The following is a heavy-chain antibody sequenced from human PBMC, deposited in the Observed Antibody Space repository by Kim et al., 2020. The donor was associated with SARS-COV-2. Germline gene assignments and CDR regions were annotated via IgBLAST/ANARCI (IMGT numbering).Heavy chain of an antibody. CDR3: ARDYRLVFDPDSSGYPPSYYFDY. V-gene: IGHV1-3*01. Sequence: ASVKVSCKASGYTFTSYAMHWVRQAPGQRLEWMGWINAGNGNTKYSQKFQGRVTITRDTSASTAYMELSSLRSEDTAVYYCARDYRLVFDPDSSGYPPSYYFDYWGQGTLVTVSS. J-gene: IGHJ4*02. CDR1: GYTFTSYA. D-gene: IGHD3-22*01. CDR2: INAGNGNT.